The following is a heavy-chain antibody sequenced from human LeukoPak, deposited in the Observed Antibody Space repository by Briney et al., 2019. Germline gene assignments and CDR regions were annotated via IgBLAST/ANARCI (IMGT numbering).Heavy chain of an antibody. J-gene: IGHJ4*02. D-gene: IGHD3-22*01. Sequence: GGSLRLSCAASGFTFSDYWMSWVRQAPGKGLEWVANIKPDRGEKYYVDSVRGRFTISRDNAKNSVFLQMNSLSAEDTAVYYCARGTDYYDSSGYYQGPIDYWGQGTLVTVSP. CDR3: ARGTDYYDSSGYYQGPIDY. CDR2: IKPDRGEK. CDR1: GFTFSDYW. V-gene: IGHV3-7*01.